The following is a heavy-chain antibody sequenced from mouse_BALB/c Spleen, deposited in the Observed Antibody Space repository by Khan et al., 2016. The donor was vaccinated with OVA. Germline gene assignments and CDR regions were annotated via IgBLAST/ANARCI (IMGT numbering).Heavy chain of an antibody. J-gene: IGHJ3*01. CDR2: INPSTGYT. D-gene: IGHD1-1*01. V-gene: IGHV1-7*01. Sequence: QVQLKQSGAELAKPGASVQMSCKASGYTFTSYWMHWVKQRPGQGLEWIGYINPSTGYTEYNQKFKDKATLTADKSSSTAYMQLSSLTSEDSAVYYCANHGSSSAWLTYWGQGTLVTVSA. CDR1: GYTFTSYW. CDR3: ANHGSSSAWLTY.